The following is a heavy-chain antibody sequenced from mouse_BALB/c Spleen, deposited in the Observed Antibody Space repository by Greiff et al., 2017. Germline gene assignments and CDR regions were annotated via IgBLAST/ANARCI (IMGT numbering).Heavy chain of an antibody. CDR2: IWAGGST. V-gene: IGHV2-9*02. J-gene: IGHJ3*01. D-gene: IGHD1-1*01. Sequence: VQGVESGPGLVAPSQSLSITCTVSGFSLTSYGVHWVRQPPGKGLEWLGVIWAGGSTNYNSALMSRLSISKDNSKSQVFLKMNSLQTDDTAMYYCARDPSNYYGSSSFAYWGQGTLVTVSA. CDR3: ARDPSNYYGSSSFAY. CDR1: GFSLTSYG.